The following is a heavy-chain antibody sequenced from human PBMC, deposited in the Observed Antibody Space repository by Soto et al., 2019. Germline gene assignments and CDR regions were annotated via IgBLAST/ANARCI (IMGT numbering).Heavy chain of an antibody. D-gene: IGHD3-9*01. J-gene: IGHJ3*02. Sequence: ASVKVSCKVSGYTLTELSMHWVRQAPGKGLEWMGGFDPEDGETIYAQKFQGRVTMTEDTSTDTAYMELSSLRSEDTAVYYCATDRNILTGYDAFDIWGQGTMVTVSS. CDR2: FDPEDGET. CDR1: GYTLTELS. V-gene: IGHV1-24*01. CDR3: ATDRNILTGYDAFDI.